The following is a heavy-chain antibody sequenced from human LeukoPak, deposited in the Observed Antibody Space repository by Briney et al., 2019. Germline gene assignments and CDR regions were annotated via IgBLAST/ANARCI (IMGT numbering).Heavy chain of an antibody. V-gene: IGHV3-30*03. Sequence: GGSLRLSCAASGFTFSLYGVHWVRQAPGKGLEWVAVISYDGSDKYYADSVKGRFTISRDNSKQTLYLQMNRLSVEDTAVYYCARRQDFDWLSRYYGMDVWGQGTTVIVSS. CDR3: ARRQDFDWLSRYYGMDV. CDR1: GFTFSLYG. J-gene: IGHJ6*02. D-gene: IGHD3-9*01. CDR2: ISYDGSDK.